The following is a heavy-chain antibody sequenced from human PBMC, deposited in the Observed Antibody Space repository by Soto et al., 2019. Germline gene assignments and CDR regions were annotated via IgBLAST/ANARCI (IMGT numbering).Heavy chain of an antibody. CDR1: GGSISSSSYY. D-gene: IGHD6-19*01. CDR3: ARSGYSSGWILDYSYYYGMDV. V-gene: IGHV4-39*01. Sequence: PSETLSLTCTVSGGSISSSSYYWGWVRQPPGKGLEWIGSIYYSGSTYYNPSLKSRVTISVDTSKNQFSLKLSSVTAADTAVYYCARSGYSSGWILDYSYYYGMDVWGQGTTVTVSS. J-gene: IGHJ6*02. CDR2: IYYSGST.